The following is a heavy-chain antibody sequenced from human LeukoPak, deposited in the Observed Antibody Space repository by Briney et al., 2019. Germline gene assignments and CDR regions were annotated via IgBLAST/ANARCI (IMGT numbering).Heavy chain of an antibody. J-gene: IGHJ6*03. CDR1: GYTFTGYY. CDR3: ARGRTGTTVYMDV. Sequence: GASVKVSCKASGYTFTGYYMHWVRQAPGQGLEWMGWINPNSGGTNYAQKFQGRVTMTRDTSISTAYMELSRLRSADTAVYYCARGRTGTTVYMDVWGKGTTVTVSS. CDR2: INPNSGGT. D-gene: IGHD1-7*01. V-gene: IGHV1-2*02.